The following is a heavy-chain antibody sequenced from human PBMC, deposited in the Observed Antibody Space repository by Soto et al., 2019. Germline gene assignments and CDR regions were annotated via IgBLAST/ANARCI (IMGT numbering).Heavy chain of an antibody. CDR3: AKELGGYSYGYELDH. Sequence: EVQLVDSGGGLVQPGRSLRLSCAASGFTFDIYAMHWVRQAPGKGLEWVSSISWNSATRGYAASVKGRFTISRDNAKYSLYLQMDSLRTEDTAFYYCAKELGGYSYGYELDHWGQGTLVAVAS. CDR2: ISWNSATR. CDR1: GFTFDIYA. D-gene: IGHD5-18*01. V-gene: IGHV3-9*01. J-gene: IGHJ4*02.